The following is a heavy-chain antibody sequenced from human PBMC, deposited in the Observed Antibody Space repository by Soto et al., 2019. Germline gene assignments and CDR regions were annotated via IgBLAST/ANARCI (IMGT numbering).Heavy chain of an antibody. CDR3: ARGGVGYNFGAVC. Sequence: QVQLVQSGAEVKEPGSSVKVSCKASGGGNLRDYRTTWVRRAPGQGLEWMGGIIPKLGSANYAQNFQGRVTGTADESTNTVYREVRRLRADDRAVYYWARGGVGYNFGAVCWGQGTPVAVSS. D-gene: IGHD1-1*01. V-gene: IGHV1-69*01. CDR1: GGGNLRDYR. J-gene: IGHJ4*02. CDR2: IIPKLGSA.